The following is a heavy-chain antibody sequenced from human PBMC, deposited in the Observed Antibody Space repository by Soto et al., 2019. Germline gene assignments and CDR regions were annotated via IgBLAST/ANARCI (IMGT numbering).Heavy chain of an antibody. D-gene: IGHD1-20*01. CDR3: AKDRMGLTGTPRSTYYYYYYGMDV. V-gene: IGHV3-30*18. Sequence: GGSLRLSCAASGFTFSSYGMHWVRQAPGKGLEWVAVISYDGSNKYYADSVKGRFTISRDNSKNTLYLQMNSLKAEDTAVYYCAKDRMGLTGTPRSTYYYYYYGMDVWGQGTTVTVSS. CDR1: GFTFSSYG. J-gene: IGHJ6*02. CDR2: ISYDGSNK.